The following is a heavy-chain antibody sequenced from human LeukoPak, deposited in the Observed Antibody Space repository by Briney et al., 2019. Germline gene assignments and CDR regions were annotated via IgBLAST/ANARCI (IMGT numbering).Heavy chain of an antibody. CDR1: GYTFTNYD. V-gene: IGHV1-18*01. D-gene: IGHD6-6*01. CDR3: ARSSRSIAARPQAGPPDG. CDR2: ISAYNGNT. Sequence: VASVTVSCKASGYTFTNYDVNWVRQAPGQGLEWMGWISAYNGNTNYAQKLQGRVTMTTDTSTSTAYMELRSLRSDDTAVYYCARSSRSIAARPQAGPPDGWGQGTLVTVSS. J-gene: IGHJ4*02.